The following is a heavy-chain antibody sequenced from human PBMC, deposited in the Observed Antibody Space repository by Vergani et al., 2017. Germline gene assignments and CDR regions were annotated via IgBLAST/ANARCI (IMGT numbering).Heavy chain of an antibody. J-gene: IGHJ6*03. V-gene: IGHV4-34*01. Sequence: QVQLQQWGAGLLKPSETLSLTCAVYGGSFSGYYWSWIRQPPGKGLEWIGEINHSGSTNYNPSLKSRVTISVDTSKNQFSLKLSSVTAADTAVYYCARASTGPTDHYYYYMDVWGKGTTVTVSS. D-gene: IGHD1-1*01. CDR2: INHSGST. CDR1: GGSFSGYY. CDR3: ARASTGPTDHYYYYMDV.